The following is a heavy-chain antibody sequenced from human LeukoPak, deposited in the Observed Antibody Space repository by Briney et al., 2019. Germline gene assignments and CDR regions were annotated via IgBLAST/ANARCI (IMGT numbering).Heavy chain of an antibody. D-gene: IGHD6-13*01. J-gene: IGHJ4*02. Sequence: GGSLRLSCAASGFTFSDYSMNWVRQAPGNGLEWVSYISSSSSSIYYADSVKGRFTISRDNAESSLSLQMNSLRAEDTAVYYCARDSDPGGYIAAAGTGFDYWGQGTLVTVSS. CDR2: ISSSSSSI. CDR3: ARDSDPGGYIAAAGTGFDY. CDR1: GFTFSDYS. V-gene: IGHV3-48*01.